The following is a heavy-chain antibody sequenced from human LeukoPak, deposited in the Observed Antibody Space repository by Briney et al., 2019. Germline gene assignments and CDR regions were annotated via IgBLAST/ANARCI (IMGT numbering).Heavy chain of an antibody. J-gene: IGHJ1*01. D-gene: IGHD3-3*01. CDR2: IYYSGST. V-gene: IGHV4-59*01. CDR3: ARVELILEWLFKV. CDR1: GGSISSYY. Sequence: PSETLSLTCTVSGGSISSYYWSWIRQPPGKGLEWIGYIYYSGSTNYNPSLKSRVTISVDTSKNQFSLKLSSVTAADTAVYYCARVELILEWLFKVWGQGTLVPVSS.